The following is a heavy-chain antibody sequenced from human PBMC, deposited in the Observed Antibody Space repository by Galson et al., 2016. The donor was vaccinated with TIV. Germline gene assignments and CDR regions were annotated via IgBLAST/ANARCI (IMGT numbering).Heavy chain of an antibody. CDR2: INPSVGGT. V-gene: IGHV1-46*01. J-gene: IGHJ4*02. Sequence: SVKVSCKASGYNFIDYDMNWVRQAPGQGLEWMGIINPSVGGTSYVQKFQGRVTMTRDTSTNTVSVELSSLTYEDTAVYYCARTQSCGGDCYYFDSWGQGALVTVSS. D-gene: IGHD2-21*02. CDR3: ARTQSCGGDCYYFDS. CDR1: GYNFIDYD.